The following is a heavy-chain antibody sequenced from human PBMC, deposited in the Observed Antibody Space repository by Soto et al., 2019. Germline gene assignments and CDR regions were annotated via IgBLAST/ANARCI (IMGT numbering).Heavy chain of an antibody. CDR1: GYSFTSYW. V-gene: IGHV5-51*01. Sequence: LGESLKISCKGSGYSFTSYWIGWVRQMPGKGLEWMGIIYPGDSDTRYSPSFQGQVTISADKSISTAYLQWSSLKASDTAMYYCARRKNARYCTNGVCGNWFDPWGQGTLVTVSS. CDR2: IYPGDSDT. CDR3: ARRKNARYCTNGVCGNWFDP. D-gene: IGHD2-8*01. J-gene: IGHJ5*02.